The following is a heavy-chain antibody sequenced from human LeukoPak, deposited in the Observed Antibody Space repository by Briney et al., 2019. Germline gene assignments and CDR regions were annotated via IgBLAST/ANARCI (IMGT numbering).Heavy chain of an antibody. D-gene: IGHD1-26*01. CDR1: GGSISSYY. V-gene: IGHV4-4*09. Sequence: PSETLSLTCTVSGGSISSYYWSWIRQPPGKGLEWIGHIYTSGSTNYNPSLKSRVTISVDTSKNQFSLKMNFVTAADTAVYFCARRRGGTYYFDYWGQGTLVTVSS. CDR3: ARRRGGTYYFDY. CDR2: IYTSGST. J-gene: IGHJ4*02.